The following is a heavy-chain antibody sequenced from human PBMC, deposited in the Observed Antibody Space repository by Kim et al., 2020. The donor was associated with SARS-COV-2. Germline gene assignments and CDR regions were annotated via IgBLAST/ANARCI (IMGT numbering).Heavy chain of an antibody. J-gene: IGHJ4*02. V-gene: IGHV3-7*04. D-gene: IGHD3-22*01. Sequence: KGRFPIPRDNATNSLYLQMNSLRAEDTAVYYCARAGSYYYDSSGYYYFDYWGQGTLVTVSS. CDR3: ARAGSYYYDSSGYYYFDY.